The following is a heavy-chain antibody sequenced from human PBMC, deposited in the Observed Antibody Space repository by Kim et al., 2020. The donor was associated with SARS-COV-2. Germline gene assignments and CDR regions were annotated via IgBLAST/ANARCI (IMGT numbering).Heavy chain of an antibody. CDR1: GFTFSDYA. D-gene: IGHD6-13*01. Sequence: GGSLRLSCGASGFTFSDYAMTWVRQAPGKGLKWVSSISGGGSTTYYADSVKGRFTISRDNSNNTVYVQMSNLRAEDTAVYYCAKCRSSSWCDSFDYWGQG. V-gene: IGHV3-23*01. CDR3: AKCRSSSWCDSFDY. J-gene: IGHJ4*02. CDR2: ISGGGSTT.